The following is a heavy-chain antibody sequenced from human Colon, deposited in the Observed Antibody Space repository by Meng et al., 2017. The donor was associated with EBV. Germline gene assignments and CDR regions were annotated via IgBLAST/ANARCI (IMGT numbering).Heavy chain of an antibody. J-gene: IGHJ4*02. CDR3: TRHTAYSQGY. D-gene: IGHD4-11*01. Sequence: QVHLQESVPGLVRPSETLSLTCAVSDGSLSSTNWWSWVRQPPGKGLECIGQIDYRENPYYSPSLRSRVTISVDKSKNQVSLNLNSVTAADTAIYYCTRHTAYSQGYWGQGTLVTVSS. CDR1: DGSLSSTNW. V-gene: IGHV4-4*02. CDR2: IDYRENP.